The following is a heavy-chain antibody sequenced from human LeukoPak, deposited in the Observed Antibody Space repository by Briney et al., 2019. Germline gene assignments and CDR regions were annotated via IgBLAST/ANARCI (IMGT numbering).Heavy chain of an antibody. D-gene: IGHD3-16*02. V-gene: IGHV4-59*01. CDR3: ARTVIDYYFDY. Sequence: SETLSLTCAVYGGSFSGYYWSWIRQPPGKGLEWIGYIYYSGSTNYNPSLKGRVTISVDTSKNQFSLKLSSVTAADTAVYYCARTVIDYYFDYWGQGTLVTVSS. CDR2: IYYSGST. J-gene: IGHJ4*02. CDR1: GGSFSGYY.